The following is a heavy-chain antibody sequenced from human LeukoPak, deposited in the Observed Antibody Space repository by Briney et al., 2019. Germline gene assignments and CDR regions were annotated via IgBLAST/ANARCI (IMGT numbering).Heavy chain of an antibody. CDR1: GYPFTGYY. CDR2: INSNNGGT. V-gene: IGHV1-2*02. D-gene: IGHD2-15*01. Sequence: ASVKVSCKASGYPFTGYYIHWGRQAPGQGLEWMGWINSNNGGTNYAQNFQGRVTMTRDTSISTAYIELSSLRSDDTAVYYCARGYCTGGSCSGAWFDPWGQGTLVTVSS. CDR3: ARGYCTGGSCSGAWFDP. J-gene: IGHJ5*02.